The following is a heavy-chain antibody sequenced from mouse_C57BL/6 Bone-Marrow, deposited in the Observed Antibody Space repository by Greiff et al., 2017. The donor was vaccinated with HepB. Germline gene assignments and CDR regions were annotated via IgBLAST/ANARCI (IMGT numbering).Heavy chain of an antibody. CDR2: IDPNSGGT. D-gene: IGHD1-1*01. CDR3: ARGRTVVVGGDYFDY. J-gene: IGHJ2*01. Sequence: LVESGPELVKPGASVKLSCKASGYTFTSYWMHWVKQRPGRGLEWIGRIDPNSGGTKYNEKFKSKATLTVDKPSSTAYMQLSSLTSEDSAVYYCARGRTVVVGGDYFDYWGQGTTLTVSS. CDR1: GYTFTSYW. V-gene: IGHV1-72*01.